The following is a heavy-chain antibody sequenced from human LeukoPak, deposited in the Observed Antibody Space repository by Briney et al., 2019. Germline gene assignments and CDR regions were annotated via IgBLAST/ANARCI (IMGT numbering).Heavy chain of an antibody. CDR3: VRVDNSLNYFDC. J-gene: IGHJ4*02. CDR1: GFSFSSYE. D-gene: IGHD4-11*01. V-gene: IGHV3-48*03. CDR2: IRSSGITT. Sequence: PGGSLRLSCAASGFSFSSYEMNWVRQAPGKGLEWVSYIRSSGITTYYADSVKGRFTISRDNAKDSLYLQMNSLRAEDTAVYYCVRVDNSLNYFDCWGQGTLVTVSS.